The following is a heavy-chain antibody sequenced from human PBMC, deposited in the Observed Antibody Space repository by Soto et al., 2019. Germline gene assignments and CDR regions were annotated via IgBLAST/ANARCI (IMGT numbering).Heavy chain of an antibody. D-gene: IGHD3-16*01. J-gene: IGHJ6*02. CDR3: ARGTGGFPTAYYYYGMDV. Sequence: PSENLSLTCAVYGGSFSGYYWSWIRQPPGKGLEWIGEINHSGSTNYNPSLKSRVTISVDTSKNQFSLKLSSVTAADTAVYYCARGTGGFPTAYYYYGMDVWGQGTTGTVSS. CDR2: INHSGST. CDR1: GGSFSGYY. V-gene: IGHV4-34*01.